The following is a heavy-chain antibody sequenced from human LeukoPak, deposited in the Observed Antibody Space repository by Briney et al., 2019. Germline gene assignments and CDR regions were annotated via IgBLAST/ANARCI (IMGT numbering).Heavy chain of an antibody. D-gene: IGHD2-15*01. CDR3: ARGSCSGGSCYLYNYYHYMDV. V-gene: IGHV4-34*01. J-gene: IGHJ6*03. CDR2: INHSGST. Sequence: SETLSLTCAVYGGSFSVYYWSWIRQPPGKGLEWMGEINHSGSTNYNPSLKSRATISVDTSKKQFSLKLSSLTAADTAVYYCARGSCSGGSCYLYNYYHYMDVWGKGTTVTVSS. CDR1: GGSFSVYY.